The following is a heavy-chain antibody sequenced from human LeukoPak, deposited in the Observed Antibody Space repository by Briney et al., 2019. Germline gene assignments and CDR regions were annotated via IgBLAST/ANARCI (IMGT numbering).Heavy chain of an antibody. CDR2: MNPNSGHT. V-gene: IGHV1-8*01. CDR3: ARDNSVRDTAWWFDP. Sequence: ASVKVSCKASGYTFTSYDTNWVRQATGQGLEWMGWMNPNSGHTGYAQKFQGRVTLTRDVSTSTDYLELSSLRSEDTAVYYCARDNSVRDTAWWFDPWGQGTLVTVSS. D-gene: IGHD2-21*02. CDR1: GYTFTSYD. J-gene: IGHJ5*02.